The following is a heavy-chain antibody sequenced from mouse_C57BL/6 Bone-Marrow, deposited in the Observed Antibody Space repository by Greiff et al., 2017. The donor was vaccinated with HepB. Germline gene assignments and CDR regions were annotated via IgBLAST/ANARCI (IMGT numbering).Heavy chain of an antibody. D-gene: IGHD2-3*01. CDR1: GYTFTDYY. CDR2: INPNNGGT. J-gene: IGHJ2*01. V-gene: IGHV1-26*01. Sequence: VQLQQSGPELVKPGASVKISCKASGYTFTDYYMNWVKQSHGKSLEWIGDINPNNGGTSYNQKFKGKATLTVDKSSSTAYMELRSLTSEDSAVYYCARWLLFFDYWGQGTTLTVSS. CDR3: ARWLLFFDY.